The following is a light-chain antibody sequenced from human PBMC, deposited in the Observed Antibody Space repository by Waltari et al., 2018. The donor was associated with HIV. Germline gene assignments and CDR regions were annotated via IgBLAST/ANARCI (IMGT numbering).Light chain of an antibody. CDR2: CAS. CDR3: QQYGSSPMYT. Sequence: EIVLTQSPGTLSLSPGERVTIPCRASQSVSSSYLAWYQQKPGQAPRLLIYCASSRATGIPDRFSGSGSGTDFTLTISRLDPEDFAVYYCQQYGSSPMYTFGQGTKLEIK. V-gene: IGKV3-20*01. CDR1: QSVSSSY. J-gene: IGKJ2*01.